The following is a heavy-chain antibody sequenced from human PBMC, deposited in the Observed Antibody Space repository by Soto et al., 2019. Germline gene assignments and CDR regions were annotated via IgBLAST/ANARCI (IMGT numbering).Heavy chain of an antibody. J-gene: IGHJ1*01. CDR2: ISVYNGNT. V-gene: IGHV1-18*01. Sequence: ASVKVSCKASGYTFTSYTISWVRQAPGQGLEWMGWISVYNGNTNYAQKLQGRVTLTTDTSTSTAYMELRSLRSDDTAVYYCARAYSSGWYVSGYGGQGTLVTVPS. CDR3: ARAYSSGWYVSGY. CDR1: GYTFTSYT. D-gene: IGHD6-19*01.